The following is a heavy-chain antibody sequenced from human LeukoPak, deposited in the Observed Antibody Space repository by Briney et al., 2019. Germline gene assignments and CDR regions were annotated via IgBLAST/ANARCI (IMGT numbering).Heavy chain of an antibody. CDR1: GGSISSHY. V-gene: IGHV4-59*11. D-gene: IGHD5-12*01. CDR2: IYYSGST. Sequence: SETLSLTCTVSGGSISSHYWSWIRQPPGKGLEWIGYIYYSGSTNYNPSLKSRVTISVDTSKNQFSLKLSSVTAADTAVYYCARDRVLRGYSGYELWELYFDYWGQGTLVTVSS. CDR3: ARDRVLRGYSGYELWELYFDY. J-gene: IGHJ4*02.